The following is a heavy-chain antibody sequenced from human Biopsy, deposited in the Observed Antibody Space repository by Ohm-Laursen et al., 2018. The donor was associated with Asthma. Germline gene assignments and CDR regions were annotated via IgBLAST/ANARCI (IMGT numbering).Heavy chain of an antibody. CDR1: GGSISSSSYY. Sequence: SQTLPLTCTVSGGSISSSSYYWGWIRQPPGKGLEWIGSIYYNGRTYYNPSLKSRVTISVDTSKKQLSLQQSSVTAADTAVYYCARLWEEVDCWGQGALVTVSS. V-gene: IGHV4-39*01. CDR3: ARLWEEVDC. J-gene: IGHJ4*02. CDR2: IYYNGRT. D-gene: IGHD1-26*01.